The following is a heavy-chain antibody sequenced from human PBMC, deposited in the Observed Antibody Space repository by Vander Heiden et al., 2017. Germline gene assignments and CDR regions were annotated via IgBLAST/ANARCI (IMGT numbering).Heavy chain of an antibody. D-gene: IGHD3-10*01. Sequence: VQLVESGGGVFQPGRSLRLSSAASASTPSNYGVHWVRQAPGKGLEWVAVTWYDGSRKYFADPVQDRFSISRDNSKVFLQMNSLRAEDTAVYYCARDGRVRGIIIRPYYYYGMDVWGQGTAVTVSS. CDR2: TWYDGSRK. V-gene: IGHV3-33*01. CDR1: ASTPSNYG. J-gene: IGHJ6*02. CDR3: ARDGRVRGIIIRPYYYYGMDV.